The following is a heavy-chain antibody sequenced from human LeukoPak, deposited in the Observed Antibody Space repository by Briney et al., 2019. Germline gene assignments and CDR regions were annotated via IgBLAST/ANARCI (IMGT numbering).Heavy chain of an antibody. CDR3: AKEAYYDGTGYFDF. V-gene: IGHV3-21*04. J-gene: IGHJ4*02. D-gene: IGHD3-22*01. CDR2: ISSSSSYI. CDR1: GFTFSSYS. Sequence: GGSLRLSCAASGFTFSSYSMNWVRQAPGKGLEWVSSISSSSSYIYYADSVKGRFTISRDNFKNTLYLQMNSLRAEDTAVYYCAKEAYYDGTGYFDFWGQGTLVTVSS.